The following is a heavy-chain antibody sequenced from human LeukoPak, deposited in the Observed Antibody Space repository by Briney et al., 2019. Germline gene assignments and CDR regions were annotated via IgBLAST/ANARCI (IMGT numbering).Heavy chain of an antibody. CDR2: ISGSGGST. D-gene: IGHD3-22*01. J-gene: IGHJ4*02. Sequence: GGSLRLSCAASGFTFSSYAMSWVRQAPGKGLEWASAISGSGGSTYYADSVKGRFTISRDNSKNTLYLQMNSLRAEDTAVYYCAKDVYDSSGYSPLDYWGQGTLVTVSS. CDR3: AKDVYDSSGYSPLDY. V-gene: IGHV3-23*01. CDR1: GFTFSSYA.